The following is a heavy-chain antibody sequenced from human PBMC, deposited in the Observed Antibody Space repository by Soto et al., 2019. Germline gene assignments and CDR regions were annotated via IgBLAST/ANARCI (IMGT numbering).Heavy chain of an antibody. CDR2: ISGSGGST. CDR3: AKDDEEYYDFWSGYSPFDP. J-gene: IGHJ5*02. CDR1: GFTFSSYA. Sequence: HPGGSLRLSCAASGFTFSSYAMSWVRQAPGKGLEWVSAISGSGGSTYYADSVKGRFTISRDNSKNTLYLQMNSLRAEDTAVYYCAKDDEEYYDFWSGYSPFDPWGQGTLVTVSS. V-gene: IGHV3-23*01. D-gene: IGHD3-3*01.